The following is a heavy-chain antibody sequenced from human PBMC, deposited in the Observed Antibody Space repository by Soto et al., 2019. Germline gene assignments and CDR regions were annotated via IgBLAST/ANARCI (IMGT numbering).Heavy chain of an antibody. CDR1: GFSFSYHA. D-gene: IGHD4-17*01. CDR2: ISDNGGTT. CDR3: AKDTTTATTKGQFDY. J-gene: IGHJ4*02. Sequence: GGSLRLSCAASGFSFSYHAMNWVRQAPGKGLEWVSSISDNGGTTYYTDSVKGRFTISRDNSKNTLYLQMNSLRAEDTALYFCAKDTTTATTKGQFDYWGQGTLVTVSS. V-gene: IGHV3-23*01.